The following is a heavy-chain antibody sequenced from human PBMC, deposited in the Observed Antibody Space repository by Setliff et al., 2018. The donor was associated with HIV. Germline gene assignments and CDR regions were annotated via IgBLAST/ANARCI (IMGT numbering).Heavy chain of an antibody. CDR3: ARVVSSGWYYFDY. J-gene: IGHJ4*02. CDR1: GYTFTSYA. Sequence: ASVKVSCKASGYTFTSYAMHWVRQALGQRLEWMGWINAGNGNTKYSQKFQGRVTITRDTSASTAYMELSSLRSEDTAVYYCARVVSSGWYYFDYWGQGTLVTVSS. CDR2: INAGNGNT. V-gene: IGHV1-3*01. D-gene: IGHD6-19*01.